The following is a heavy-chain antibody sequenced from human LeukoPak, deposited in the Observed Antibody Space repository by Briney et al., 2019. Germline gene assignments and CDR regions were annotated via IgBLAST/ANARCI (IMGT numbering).Heavy chain of an antibody. V-gene: IGHV3-30*18. D-gene: IGHD3-16*01. CDR1: GFTFSSYG. CDR3: AKEGDDPYFDY. Sequence: GGSLRLSCAASGFTFSSYGMHWVRQAPGKGLEWVAVISYDGSNKCYADSVKGRFTISRDNSKNTLYLQMNSLRAEDTAVYYCAKEGDDPYFDYWGQGTLVTVSS. CDR2: ISYDGSNK. J-gene: IGHJ4*02.